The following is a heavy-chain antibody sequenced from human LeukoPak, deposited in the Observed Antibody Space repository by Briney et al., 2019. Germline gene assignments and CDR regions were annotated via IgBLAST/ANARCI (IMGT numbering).Heavy chain of an antibody. CDR1: GGSFSGYY. CDR2: INHSGST. V-gene: IGHV4-34*01. Sequence: PSETLSLTCAVYGGSFSGYYWSWIRQPPGKGLEWIREINHSGSTNYNPSLKSRVTISVDTSKNQFSLKLSSVTAADTAVYYCARLDLLWFGELSSVWGKGTTVTISS. CDR3: ARLDLLWFGELSSV. D-gene: IGHD3-10*01. J-gene: IGHJ6*04.